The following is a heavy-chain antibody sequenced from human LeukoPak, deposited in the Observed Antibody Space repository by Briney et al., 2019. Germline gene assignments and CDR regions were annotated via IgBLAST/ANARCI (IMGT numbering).Heavy chain of an antibody. CDR1: GFTFSSYA. V-gene: IGHV3-23*01. CDR3: AKDRVAHFFYWYFDL. CDR2: ISGSGGST. J-gene: IGHJ2*01. Sequence: GGSLRLSCAASGFTFSSYAMSWVRQAPGQGLEWVSGISGSGGSTLYADSVKGRFTISRDNSKKTVYLQMNSLRAEDTAVYYCAKDRVAHFFYWYFDLWGRGTLVTVSS. D-gene: IGHD5-12*01.